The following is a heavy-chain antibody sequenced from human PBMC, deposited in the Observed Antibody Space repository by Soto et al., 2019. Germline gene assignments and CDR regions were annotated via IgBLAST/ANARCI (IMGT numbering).Heavy chain of an antibody. CDR2: INAGNGNT. Sequence: QVQLVQSGAEVKKPGSSVKVSCKASGYTFTNYAIHWVRQAPGQRLEWMGWINAGNGNTKYSQKFQDRVTITRDTSASTVYMALSSLRFEDTAVYYCAGEQQLDTGNFDYWGQGTLVTVSS. CDR3: AGEQQLDTGNFDY. J-gene: IGHJ4*02. D-gene: IGHD1-1*01. CDR1: GYTFTNYA. V-gene: IGHV1-3*01.